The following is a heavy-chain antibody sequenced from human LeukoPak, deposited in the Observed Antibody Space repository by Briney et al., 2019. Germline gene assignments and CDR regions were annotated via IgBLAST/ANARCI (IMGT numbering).Heavy chain of an antibody. V-gene: IGHV4-30-4*07. J-gene: IGHJ5*02. D-gene: IGHD3-22*01. CDR2: IYYSGST. CDR3: ARDAPGYYYDSSGYPNWFDP. CDR1: GGSLSSGGYS. Sequence: SETLSLTCAVSGGSLSSGGYSWSWIRQPPGRGLEWIGYIYYSGSTYYNPSLKSRVTISVGTSKNQFSLKLSSVTAADTAVYYCARDAPGYYYDSSGYPNWFDPWGQGTLVTVSS.